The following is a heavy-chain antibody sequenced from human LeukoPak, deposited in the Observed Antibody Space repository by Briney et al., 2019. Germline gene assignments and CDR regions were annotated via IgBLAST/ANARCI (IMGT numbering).Heavy chain of an antibody. CDR1: GFTFDDYA. CDR3: AKGKKMTVAGLFDY. CDR2: ISWNSGGI. Sequence: AGGSLRLSCAASGFTFDDYAMHWVRQAPGKGLEWVSGISWNSGGIGYADSVKGRFTISRDNAENSLYLQMNSLRADDTALYYCAKGKKMTVAGLFDYWGQGTLVTVSS. V-gene: IGHV3-9*01. J-gene: IGHJ4*02. D-gene: IGHD6-19*01.